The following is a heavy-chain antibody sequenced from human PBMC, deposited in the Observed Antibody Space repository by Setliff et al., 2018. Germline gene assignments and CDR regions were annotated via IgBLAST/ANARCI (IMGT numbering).Heavy chain of an antibody. CDR1: GYTFTSYA. CDR3: VRDRWKVVVNRGDDAFDL. J-gene: IGHJ3*01. D-gene: IGHD2-15*01. Sequence: ASVKVSCKASGYTFTSYAMHWVRQAPGQRLEWMGWINAGNGNTKYSQKFQGRVTVTRDTSASTAYMELSSLRSEDTAVYYCVRDRWKVVVNRGDDAFDLWGQGTMVTVSS. CDR2: INAGNGNT. V-gene: IGHV1-3*01.